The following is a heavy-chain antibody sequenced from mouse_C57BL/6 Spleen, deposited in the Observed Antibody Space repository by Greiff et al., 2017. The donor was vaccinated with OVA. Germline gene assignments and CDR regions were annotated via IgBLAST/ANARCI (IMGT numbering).Heavy chain of an antibody. CDR1: GFTFSSYA. Sequence: EVQLVESGGGLVKPGGSLKLSCAASGFTFSSYAMSWVRQTPEKRLEWVATISDGGSYTYYPDNVKGRFTISRDNAKNNLYLQMSHLKSEDTAMYYCARAGYYEYDYYAMDYWGQGTSVTVSS. J-gene: IGHJ4*01. V-gene: IGHV5-4*01. CDR2: ISDGGSYT. D-gene: IGHD2-4*01. CDR3: ARAGYYEYDYYAMDY.